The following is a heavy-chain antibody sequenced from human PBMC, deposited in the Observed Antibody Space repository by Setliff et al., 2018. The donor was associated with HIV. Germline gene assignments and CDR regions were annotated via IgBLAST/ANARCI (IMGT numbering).Heavy chain of an antibody. Sequence: PWGSLRLSCAPSGFTFSSYYMTWVRQAPGKGLEWVAYISSSASSIYYADSVKGRFIVSRDNIKNRLFLQMNSLTAEDTAVYYCARVRSGSYSPSDYWGQGTLVTVSS. CDR1: GFTFSSYY. V-gene: IGHV3-11*04. CDR2: ISSSASSI. J-gene: IGHJ4*02. D-gene: IGHD1-26*01. CDR3: ARVRSGSYSPSDY.